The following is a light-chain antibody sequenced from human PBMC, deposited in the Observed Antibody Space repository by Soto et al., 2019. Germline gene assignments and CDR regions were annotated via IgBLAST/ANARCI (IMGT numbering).Light chain of an antibody. J-gene: IGLJ2*01. CDR1: SSNIGAGYD. V-gene: IGLV1-40*01. CDR3: QSYDSSLSVHVV. CDR2: GNS. Sequence: QPVLTQPPSVSGAPGQRVTISRTGSSSNIGAGYDVHWYQQLPGTAPKLLIYGNSNRPSGVPDRFSGSKSGTSASLAITGLQAEDEADYYCQSYDSSLSVHVVFGGGTKLTVL.